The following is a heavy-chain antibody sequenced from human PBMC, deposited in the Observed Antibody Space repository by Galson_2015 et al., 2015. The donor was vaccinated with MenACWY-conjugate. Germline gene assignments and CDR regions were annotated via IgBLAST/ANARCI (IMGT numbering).Heavy chain of an antibody. CDR2: ISKSGSPI. V-gene: IGHV3-48*03. CDR1: GFTFTGYE. D-gene: IGHD5-18*01. CDR3: ARVGTWIHQYFHYRDV. Sequence: SLRLSCAASGFTFTGYEFNWVRQAPGKGLEWLSYISKSGSPIFYADSVKGRFTISRDNTKKSLFLQMNSLRAGDTGVYYCARVGTWIHQYFHYRDVWGKGTTVTVSS. J-gene: IGHJ6*03.